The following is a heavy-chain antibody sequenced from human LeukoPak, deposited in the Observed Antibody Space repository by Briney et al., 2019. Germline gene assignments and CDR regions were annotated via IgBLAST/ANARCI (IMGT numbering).Heavy chain of an antibody. CDR1: GFTFSSYA. V-gene: IGHV3-30-3*01. D-gene: IGHD1-26*01. J-gene: IGHJ4*02. CDR3: ARDTGDL. CDR2: ISYDGSNK. Sequence: GGSLRLSCAASGFTFSSYAMHWVRQAPGKGLEWVAVISYDGSNKYYADSVKGRFTISRDNSKNTLYLQMNSLRAEDTAVYYCARDTGDLWGQGTLVTVSS.